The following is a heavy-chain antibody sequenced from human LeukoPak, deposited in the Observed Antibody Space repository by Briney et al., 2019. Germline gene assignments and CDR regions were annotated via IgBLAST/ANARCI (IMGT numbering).Heavy chain of an antibody. CDR3: AKDNSGSPVYYFDY. CDR2: ISSSGSII. Sequence: PGGSLRLSCAASGFTFSSYEMNWVRQAPGKGLEWVSYISSSGSIIYYADSVKGRFTISRDNSKNTLYLQMNSLRAEDTAVYYCAKDNSGSPVYYFDYWGQGTLVTVSS. V-gene: IGHV3-48*03. D-gene: IGHD1-26*01. J-gene: IGHJ4*02. CDR1: GFTFSSYE.